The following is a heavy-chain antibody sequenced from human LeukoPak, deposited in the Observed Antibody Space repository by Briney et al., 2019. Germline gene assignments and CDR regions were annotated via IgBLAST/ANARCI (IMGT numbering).Heavy chain of an antibody. J-gene: IGHJ4*02. CDR2: IYPGDSDT. D-gene: IGHD3-22*01. CDR3: ARHADYVVVVTPPDY. V-gene: IGHV5-51*01. CDR1: GYSFTSYW. Sequence: GESLKISCKGSGYSFTSYWIGWVRQMPGKGLEWMGIIYPGDSDTRHSPSFQGQVTISADKSISTAYLQWSSLKASDTAMYYCARHADYVVVVTPPDYWGQGTLVTVSS.